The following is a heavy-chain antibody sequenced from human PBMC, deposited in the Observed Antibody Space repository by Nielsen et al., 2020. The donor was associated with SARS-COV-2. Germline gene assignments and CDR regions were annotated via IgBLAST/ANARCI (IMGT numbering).Heavy chain of an antibody. CDR3: ARAVTPTTFDI. CDR2: IYYSGST. J-gene: IGHJ3*02. V-gene: IGHV4-59*01. CDR1: GGSISSYY. D-gene: IGHD4-23*01. Sequence: GSLRLSCTVSGGSISSYYWSWIRQPPGKGLEWIGYIYYSGSTNYNPSLKSRVTISVDTSKNQFSLKLSSVTAADTAVYYCARAVTPTTFDIWGQGTMVTVSS.